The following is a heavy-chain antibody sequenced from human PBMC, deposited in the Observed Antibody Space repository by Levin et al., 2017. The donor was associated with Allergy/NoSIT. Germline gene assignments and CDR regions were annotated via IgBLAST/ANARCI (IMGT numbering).Heavy chain of an antibody. V-gene: IGHV3-23*01. J-gene: IGHJ1*01. CDR2: ISGSGGST. CDR3: ERWGPITMVRGVIHTGAEYFQH. CDR1: GFTFSSYA. Sequence: GGSLRLSCAASGFTFSSYAMSWVRQAPGKGLEWVSAISGSGGSTYYADSVKGRFTISRDNSKNTLYLQMNSLRAEDTAVYYWERWGPITMVRGVIHTGAEYFQHWGQGTLVTVSS. D-gene: IGHD3-10*01.